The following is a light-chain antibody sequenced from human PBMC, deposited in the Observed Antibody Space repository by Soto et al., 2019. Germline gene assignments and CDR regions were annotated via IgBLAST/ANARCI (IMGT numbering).Light chain of an antibody. CDR3: QQYDYLPIT. Sequence: IQMTQYPSSLSVSVGDRVTITCQASHDITNFLNWYQQKPGKAPKLLIYDVSKLETGVPSRFSGSGSGTDFTLTISSLQPEDIATYFCQQYDYLPITFGQGTRLEIK. V-gene: IGKV1-33*01. CDR1: HDITNF. CDR2: DVS. J-gene: IGKJ5*01.